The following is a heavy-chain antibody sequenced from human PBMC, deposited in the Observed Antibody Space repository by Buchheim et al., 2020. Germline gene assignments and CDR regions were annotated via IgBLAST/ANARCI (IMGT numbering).Heavy chain of an antibody. V-gene: IGHV4-59*01. Sequence: QVQLQESGPGLVKPSETLSLTCTVSGGSISSYYWSWIQQPPGKGLEWIGYIYYSGSTNYNPSLKSRVTISVDTSKNQFSLKLSSVTAADTAVYYCARVGYCSGGSCYLRAVDYWGQGTL. CDR3: ARVGYCSGGSCYLRAVDY. CDR2: IYYSGST. J-gene: IGHJ4*02. CDR1: GGSISSYY. D-gene: IGHD2-15*01.